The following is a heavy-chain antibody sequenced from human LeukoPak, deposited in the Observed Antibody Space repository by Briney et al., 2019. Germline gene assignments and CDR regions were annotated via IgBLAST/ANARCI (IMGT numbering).Heavy chain of an antibody. Sequence: GVTLRLSCAASGFTFSSYAMHWVRQAPGKGLEYVSAISSNGGSTYYANSVKGRFTISRDNSKNTLYLQMGSLRAEDMAVYYCARTPYDSSGSFDYWGQGTLVTVSS. CDR1: GFTFSSYA. CDR2: ISSNGGST. J-gene: IGHJ4*02. V-gene: IGHV3-64*01. CDR3: ARTPYDSSGSFDY. D-gene: IGHD3-22*01.